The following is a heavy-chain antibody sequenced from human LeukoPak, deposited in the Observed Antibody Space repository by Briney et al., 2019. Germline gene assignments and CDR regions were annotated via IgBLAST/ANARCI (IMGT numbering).Heavy chain of an antibody. CDR1: GFTFSSYA. CDR3: ARDFEEYYDFWSGYQAIDY. D-gene: IGHD3-3*01. V-gene: IGHV3-30*01. CDR2: ISYDGSSK. Sequence: GGSLRLSCAASGFTFSSYAMHWVRQAPGKGLEWVAVISYDGSSKYYADSVKGRFTISRDNSKNTLYLQMNSLRAEDTAVYYCARDFEEYYDFWSGYQAIDYWGQGTLVTVSS. J-gene: IGHJ4*02.